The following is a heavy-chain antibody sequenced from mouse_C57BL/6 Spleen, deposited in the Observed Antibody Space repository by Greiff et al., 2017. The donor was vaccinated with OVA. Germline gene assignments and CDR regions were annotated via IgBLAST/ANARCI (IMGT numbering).Heavy chain of an antibody. CDR1: GYSITSGYY. V-gene: IGHV3-6*01. J-gene: IGHJ2*01. CDR2: ISYDGSN. Sequence: DVQLQESGPGLVKPSQSLSLTCSVTGYSITSGYYWNWIRQFPGNKLEWMGYISYDGSNNYNPSLKNRISITRDTSKNQFFLKLNSVTTEDTATYYCARGAPYGNSYFDYWGQGTTLTVSS. CDR3: ARGAPYGNSYFDY. D-gene: IGHD2-1*01.